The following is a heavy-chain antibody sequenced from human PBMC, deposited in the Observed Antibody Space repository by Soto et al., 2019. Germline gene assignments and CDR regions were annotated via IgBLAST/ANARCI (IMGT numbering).Heavy chain of an antibody. J-gene: IGHJ6*02. CDR3: AKVTKRAAAGRYEYYKYGMDV. CDR2: ISGSGGSS. D-gene: IGHD6-13*01. V-gene: IGHV3-23*01. CDR1: GFAFSTYA. Sequence: EVQLLESGGALEHPGGSLRLSCAASGFAFSTYAMTWVRQAPGKGLEWVSVISGSGGSSYYAASVKGRFTISRDNSKNTLYLQMTGLRAEDTALYYCAKVTKRAAAGRYEYYKYGMDVWGQGTTVTVSS.